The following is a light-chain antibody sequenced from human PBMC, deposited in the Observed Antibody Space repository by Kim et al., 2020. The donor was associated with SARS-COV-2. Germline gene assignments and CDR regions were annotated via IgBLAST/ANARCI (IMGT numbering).Light chain of an antibody. J-gene: IGLJ2*01. Sequence: RVTISCAGSSSTSGSNTVNWYQQRPGTAPKLLIYSNNQRPSGVPDRFSGSKSGTSASLAISGLQSEDEADYYCAAWDDSLNGRVVFGGGTQLTVL. V-gene: IGLV1-44*01. CDR2: SNN. CDR1: SSTSGSNT. CDR3: AAWDDSLNGRVV.